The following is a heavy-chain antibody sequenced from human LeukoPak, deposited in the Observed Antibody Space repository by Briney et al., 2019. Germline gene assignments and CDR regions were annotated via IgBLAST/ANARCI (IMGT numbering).Heavy chain of an antibody. D-gene: IGHD3-22*01. Sequence: SETLSLTCTVSGYSISSGYYWGWIRQPPGKGLQWIGSIYHSGSTYYNPSLKSRVTISVDTSKNQFSLKLTSVTAADTAVYYCARDRRYYYDSSGYRRHAKNYYMDVWGKGTTVTISS. J-gene: IGHJ6*03. V-gene: IGHV4-38-2*02. CDR1: GYSISSGYY. CDR3: ARDRRYYYDSSGYRRHAKNYYMDV. CDR2: IYHSGST.